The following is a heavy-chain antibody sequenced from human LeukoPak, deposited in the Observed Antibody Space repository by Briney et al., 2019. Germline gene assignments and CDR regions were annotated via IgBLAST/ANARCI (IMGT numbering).Heavy chain of an antibody. CDR2: ISGSGGST. CDR3: ARPDYGSDY. CDR1: GFTIRSYG. J-gene: IGHJ4*02. Sequence: GGSLRLSCAASGFTIRSYGMSWVRQAPGKGLEWVSAISGSGGSTYYADSVKGRFTISRDNSKNTLYLQMNSLRAEDTAVYYCARPDYGSDYWGQGTLVTVSS. D-gene: IGHD4-17*01. V-gene: IGHV3-23*01.